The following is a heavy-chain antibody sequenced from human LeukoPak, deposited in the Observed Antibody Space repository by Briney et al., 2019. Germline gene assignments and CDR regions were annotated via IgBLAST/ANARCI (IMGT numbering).Heavy chain of an antibody. V-gene: IGHV4-38-2*01. CDR2: IYHSGST. CDR3: AIGIVVVPAAMVSDAFDI. D-gene: IGHD2-2*01. J-gene: IGHJ3*02. CDR1: GYSISSGYY. Sequence: PSETLSLTCAVSGYSISSGYYWGWIRQPPGKGLEWIGSIYHSGSTYYNPSLKSRVTISVDTSKNQFSLKLSSVTAADTAAYYCAIGIVVVPAAMVSDAFDIWGQGTMVTVSS.